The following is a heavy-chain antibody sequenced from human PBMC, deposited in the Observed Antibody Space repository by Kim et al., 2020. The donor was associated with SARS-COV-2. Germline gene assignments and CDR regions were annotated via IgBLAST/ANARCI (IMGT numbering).Heavy chain of an antibody. CDR3: AREYLGYSSGWSYFDY. CDR2: IYSGGST. V-gene: IGHV3-66*01. Sequence: GGSLRLSCAASGFTVSSNYMSWVRQAPGKGLEWVSVIYSGGSTYYADSVKGRFTISRDNSKNTLYLQMNSLRAEDTAVYYCAREYLGYSSGWSYFDYWGQGTLVTVSS. CDR1: GFTVSSNY. J-gene: IGHJ4*02. D-gene: IGHD6-19*01.